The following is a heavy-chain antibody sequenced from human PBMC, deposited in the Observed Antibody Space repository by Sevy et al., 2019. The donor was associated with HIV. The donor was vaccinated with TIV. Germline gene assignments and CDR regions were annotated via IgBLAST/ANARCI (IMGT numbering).Heavy chain of an antibody. Sequence: GGSLRLSCAASGFTFSSYAMSWVRQAPGKGLEWVAVISYDGSNKYYADSVKGRFTISRDNSKNTLYLQTNSLRAEETAVYYCARDITVRGMVRGVIVYGMDVWGQGTTVTVSS. CDR1: GFTFSSYA. CDR3: ARDITVRGMVRGVIVYGMDV. V-gene: IGHV3-30-3*01. J-gene: IGHJ6*02. D-gene: IGHD3-10*01. CDR2: ISYDGSNK.